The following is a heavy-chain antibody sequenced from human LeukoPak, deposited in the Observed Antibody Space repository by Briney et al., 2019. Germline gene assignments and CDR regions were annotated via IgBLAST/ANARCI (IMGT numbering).Heavy chain of an antibody. D-gene: IGHD3-3*01. V-gene: IGHV3-7*01. CDR1: GFTFSSYW. CDR3: ARGSPFWSGSSYYFDY. Sequence: GGSLRLSCAASGFTFSSYWMSWVRQAPGKGLEWVANIKQDGSDKYYVDSVKGRFTISRDNAKNSLYLQMNSLRAEDTAVYYCARGSPFWSGSSYYFDYWGQGTLVTVSS. J-gene: IGHJ4*02. CDR2: IKQDGSDK.